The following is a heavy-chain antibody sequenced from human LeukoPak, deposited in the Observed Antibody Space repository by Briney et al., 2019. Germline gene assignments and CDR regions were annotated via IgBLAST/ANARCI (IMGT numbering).Heavy chain of an antibody. CDR3: AKEGGDGYNPYYYYLDV. V-gene: IGHV3-66*02. CDR2: IYSGGST. CDR1: GFTFSDYN. J-gene: IGHJ6*03. D-gene: IGHD5-24*01. Sequence: GGSLRLSCAASGFTFSDYNMRWVRQAPGKGLEWVSVIYSGGSTYYADSVKGRFTISRDKSKNTLYLQMNSLKAEDTAVYYCAKEGGDGYNPYYYYLDVWGKGTTVTVSS.